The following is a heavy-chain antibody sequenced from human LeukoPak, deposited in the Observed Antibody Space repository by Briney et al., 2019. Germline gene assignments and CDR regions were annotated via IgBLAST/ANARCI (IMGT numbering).Heavy chain of an antibody. CDR3: APKTTGDYFDY. D-gene: IGHD1-14*01. CDR2: ISGSGGST. V-gene: IGHV3-23*01. J-gene: IGHJ4*02. CDR1: GFTFSGYA. Sequence: GGSLRLSCAASGFTFSGYAMSWVRQAPGKGLEWVSAISGSGGSTYYADSVKGRFTISRDNSKNTLYLQMNSLRAEDTAVYYCAPKTTGDYFDYWGQGTLVTVSS.